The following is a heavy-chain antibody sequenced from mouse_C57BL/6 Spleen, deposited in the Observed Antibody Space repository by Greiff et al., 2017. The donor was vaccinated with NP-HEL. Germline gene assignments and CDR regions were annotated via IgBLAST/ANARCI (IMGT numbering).Heavy chain of an antibody. CDR3: AKHDGYSNYGAMDY. V-gene: IGHV2-9*01. D-gene: IGHD2-5*01. CDR2: IWGGGST. CDR1: GFSLTSYG. Sequence: VKVVESGPGLVAPSQSLSITCTVSGFSLTSYGVDWVRQPPGKGLEWLGVIWGGGSTNYNSALMSRLSISKDNSKSQVFLKMNSLQTDDTARYYCAKHDGYSNYGAMDYWGQGTSVTVSS. J-gene: IGHJ4*01.